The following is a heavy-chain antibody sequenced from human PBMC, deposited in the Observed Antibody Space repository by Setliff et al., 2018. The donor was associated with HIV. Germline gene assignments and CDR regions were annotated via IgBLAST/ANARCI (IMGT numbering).Heavy chain of an antibody. CDR2: VGAVGAPT. D-gene: IGHD3-16*01. Sequence: QSGGSLRLSCAASGFTFSTYAMGWVRQAPGKGLEWVSTVGAVGAPTHYAESVKGRFTISKDNSRDTLYLQMSSLREEDTAVYYCAKVFAYGIDGFDIWGQGTMVTVSS. J-gene: IGHJ3*02. CDR3: AKVFAYGIDGFDI. V-gene: IGHV3-23*01. CDR1: GFTFSTYA.